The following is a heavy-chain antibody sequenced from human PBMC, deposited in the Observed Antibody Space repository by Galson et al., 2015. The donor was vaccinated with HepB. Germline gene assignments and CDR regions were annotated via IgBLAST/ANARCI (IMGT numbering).Heavy chain of an antibody. J-gene: IGHJ6*02. D-gene: IGHD3-10*01. CDR1: EFTFSSYW. CDR2: INPDGSEK. Sequence: SLRLSCAASEFTFSSYWMNWVRQAPGKGLEWVANINPDGSEKYYVASLKCRFTISRDNAKNSLYLQMDSLRADDTAVYYCARRISLVRGIITKPDYYYGMDVWGQGTTVTVAS. V-gene: IGHV3-7*03. CDR3: ARRISLVRGIITKPDYYYGMDV.